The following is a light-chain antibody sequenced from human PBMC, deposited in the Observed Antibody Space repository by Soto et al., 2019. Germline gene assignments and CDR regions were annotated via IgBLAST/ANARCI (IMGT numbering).Light chain of an antibody. V-gene: IGKV1-5*01. CDR2: DAS. CDR1: QSISSW. CDR3: QQYDSYSKT. Sequence: DIPMTQSPSTLSASVGDRVTITCRASQSISSWLAWYQQKPGKAPKLLIYDASSLESGVPSRFSGSGSGTDLPLTISSLQPDDYATYYCQQYDSYSKTFGQGTKVEIQ. J-gene: IGKJ1*01.